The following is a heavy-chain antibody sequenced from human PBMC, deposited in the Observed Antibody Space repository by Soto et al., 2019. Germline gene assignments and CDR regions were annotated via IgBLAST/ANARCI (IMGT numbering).Heavy chain of an antibody. V-gene: IGHV3-23*01. CDR3: AKRATGTYFDY. Sequence: EVQLLESGGGLVQPGGSLRLSCAASGFTFSSYAMSWVRQAPGKGLERVSVISGSGDSTDYADAVKGRFTISRDNPKNPLYLQMTSLTAEDTALYYCAKRATGTYFDYWGQGTLVTVSS. CDR2: ISGSGDST. CDR1: GFTFSSYA. D-gene: IGHD1-1*01. J-gene: IGHJ4*02.